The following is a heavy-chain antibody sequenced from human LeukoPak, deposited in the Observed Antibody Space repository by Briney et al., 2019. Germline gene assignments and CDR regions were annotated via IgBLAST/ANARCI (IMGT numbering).Heavy chain of an antibody. Sequence: PGGSLRLSCAASGFTFSSYEMNWVRQAPGKGLEWVSYISSSGSTIYYADSVKGRFTISRDNAKNSLYLQMNSLRAEDTAVYYCARGRMCGGDCYFAHWYFDLWGRGTLVTVSS. J-gene: IGHJ2*01. CDR1: GFTFSSYE. CDR2: ISSSGSTI. V-gene: IGHV3-48*03. CDR3: ARGRMCGGDCYFAHWYFDL. D-gene: IGHD2-21*02.